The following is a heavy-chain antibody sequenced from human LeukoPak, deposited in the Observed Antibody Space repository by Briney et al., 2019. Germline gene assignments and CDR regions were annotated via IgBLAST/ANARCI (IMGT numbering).Heavy chain of an antibody. CDR3: ARVTVTTTIEHY. D-gene: IGHD4-17*01. Sequence: ASVKVSCKASGGTFISYAINWVRQAPGQGLEWMGGIIPIFGTANYAQKFQGRVTITTDESTSTAYMELSSLRSEDTAVYYCARVTVTTTIEHYWGQGTLVTVSS. CDR1: GGTFISYA. J-gene: IGHJ4*02. CDR2: IIPIFGTA. V-gene: IGHV1-69*05.